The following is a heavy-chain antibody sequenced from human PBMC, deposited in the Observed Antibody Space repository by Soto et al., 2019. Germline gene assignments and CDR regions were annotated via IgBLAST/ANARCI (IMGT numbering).Heavy chain of an antibody. D-gene: IGHD3-16*02. CDR2: IKSETDGGTT. CDR1: GFPFSNAW. CDR3: TTYDSIWGNYRYRWPS. V-gene: IGHV3-15*01. Sequence: GGSLRLSCAASGFPFSNAWMSWVRQAPGEGLEWVARIKSETDGGTTDYGAPVEGRFTISRDDSKNTLDLQMTNLKTEDTAVYYCTTYDSIWGNYRYRWPSWGQGPLVTVSS. J-gene: IGHJ5*02.